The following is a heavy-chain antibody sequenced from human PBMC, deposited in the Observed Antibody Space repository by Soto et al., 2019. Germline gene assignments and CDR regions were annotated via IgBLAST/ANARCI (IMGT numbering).Heavy chain of an antibody. CDR3: ARDFAGASGDGYNLVSYYYYGMDV. CDR1: GDSVSSNSAA. J-gene: IGHJ6*02. Sequence: SQTLSLTCATSGDSVSSNSAAWNWIRQSPSRGLEWLGRTYYRSKWYNDYAVSVKSRITINPDTSKNQFSLQLNSVTPEDTAVYYCARDFAGASGDGYNLVSYYYYGMDVWGQGTTVTAP. CDR2: TYYRSKWYN. V-gene: IGHV6-1*01. D-gene: IGHD5-12*01.